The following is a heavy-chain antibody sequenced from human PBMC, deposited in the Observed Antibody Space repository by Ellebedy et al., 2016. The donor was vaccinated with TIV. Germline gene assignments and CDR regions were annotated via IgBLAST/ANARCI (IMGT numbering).Heavy chain of an antibody. D-gene: IGHD3-10*01. CDR1: GDSISRGFY. CDR3: ARAVRGIVPFDI. V-gene: IGHV4-38-2*02. CDR2: IYHSGST. Sequence: SETLSLXCTVSGDSISRGFYWGWIRQPPGKGLEWIGSIYHSGSTYHDPSLKSRVGISVDKAKNQLSLRLSSVTAADTAVYYCARAVRGIVPFDIWGHGTRVTVSS. J-gene: IGHJ3*02.